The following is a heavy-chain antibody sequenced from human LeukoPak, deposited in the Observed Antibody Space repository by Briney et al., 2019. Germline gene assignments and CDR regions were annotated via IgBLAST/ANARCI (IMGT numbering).Heavy chain of an antibody. CDR3: AKDFVVVPGNVNYFDY. D-gene: IGHD2-21*02. CDR1: GFTFSTYG. Sequence: PGGSLRLSCVGSGFTFSTYGMSWVRQAPGKGLEWVSAISGSGDNTYYADSVKGRFTVSRDNSKNTLYVQMKSLRAEDTAVYYCAKDFVVVPGNVNYFDYWGQGTLVTVSS. J-gene: IGHJ4*02. V-gene: IGHV3-23*01. CDR2: ISGSGDNT.